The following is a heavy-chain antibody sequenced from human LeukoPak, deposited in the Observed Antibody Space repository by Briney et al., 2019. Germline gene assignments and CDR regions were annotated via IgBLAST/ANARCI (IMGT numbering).Heavy chain of an antibody. D-gene: IGHD4-17*01. Sequence: GASVKVSCKASGYTFTGYYIQWVRQAPGQGLEWMGWINPNSGDTNYAQKFQGRVTMTRDTSISTAYMELSRLTSDDTAIYYCAKDRYGDYVYYYMDVWGKGPTVTVSS. J-gene: IGHJ6*03. V-gene: IGHV1-2*02. CDR3: AKDRYGDYVYYYMDV. CDR2: INPNSGDT. CDR1: GYTFTGYY.